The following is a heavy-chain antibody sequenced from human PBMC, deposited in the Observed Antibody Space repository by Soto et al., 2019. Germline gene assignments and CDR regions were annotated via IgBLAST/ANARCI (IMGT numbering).Heavy chain of an antibody. J-gene: IGHJ5*02. CDR3: ARDGGYSSSWYNWFDP. CDR2: ISAYNGNT. V-gene: IGHV1-18*01. D-gene: IGHD6-13*01. CDR1: GYTFTSYG. Sequence: ASVKVSCKASGYTFTSYGISLVRQAPGQGLEWMGWISAYNGNTNYAQKLQGRVTMTTDTSTSTAYMELRSLRSDDTAVYYCARDGGYSSSWYNWFDPWGQGTLVTVSS.